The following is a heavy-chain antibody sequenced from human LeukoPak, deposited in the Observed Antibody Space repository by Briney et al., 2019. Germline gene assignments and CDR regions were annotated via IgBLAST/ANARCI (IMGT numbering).Heavy chain of an antibody. V-gene: IGHV6-1*01. CDR1: GDSVSSNSAA. CDR2: TYYRSKWYN. J-gene: IGHJ6*02. D-gene: IGHD6-13*01. Sequence: SQTLSLTCAISGDSVSSNSAAWNWIRQSPSRGLEWLGRTYYRSKWYNDYAVSVKIRITINPDASKNQFSLQLNSVSPEDTAVYYCAREVDSHGTLFYYGMDVWGQGATVTVSS. CDR3: AREVDSHGTLFYYGMDV.